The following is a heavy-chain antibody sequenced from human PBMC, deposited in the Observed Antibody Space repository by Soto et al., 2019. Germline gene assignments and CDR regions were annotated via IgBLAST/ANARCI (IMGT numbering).Heavy chain of an antibody. D-gene: IGHD3-16*01. CDR2: ISAYNGNT. V-gene: IGHV1-18*01. Sequence: ASVKVSCKASGYTFTSYGISWVRQAPGQGLEWMGWISAYNGNTNYAQKLQGRVTMTTDTSTSTAYMELRSLRSDDTAVYYCARAPHVLPPKGSDPWGQGTRDTVSS. CDR3: ARAPHVLPPKGSDP. J-gene: IGHJ5*02. CDR1: GYTFTSYG.